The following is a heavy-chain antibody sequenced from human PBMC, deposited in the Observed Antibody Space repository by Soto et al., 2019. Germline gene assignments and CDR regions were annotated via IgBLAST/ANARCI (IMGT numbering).Heavy chain of an antibody. CDR1: GYTFTGYY. V-gene: IGHV1-2*04. Sequence: ASVKVSCKASGYTFTGYYMHWVRQAPGQGLEWMGWINPNSGGTNYAQKFQGWVTMTRDTSISTAYMELSRLRSDDTAVYYCSIGGGVVVTAIHDYYGMDVWGQGTTVTVSS. CDR2: INPNSGGT. J-gene: IGHJ6*02. D-gene: IGHD2-21*02. CDR3: SIGGGVVVTAIHDYYGMDV.